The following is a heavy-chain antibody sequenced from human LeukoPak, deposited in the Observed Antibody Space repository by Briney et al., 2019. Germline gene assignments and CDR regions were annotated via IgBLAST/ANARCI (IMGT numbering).Heavy chain of an antibody. CDR3: ARDEGDLLEGYFDY. D-gene: IGHD1-26*01. J-gene: IGHJ4*02. V-gene: IGHV3-48*04. CDR1: GFTFSSYW. Sequence: GGSLRLSCAASGFTFSSYWMNWVRQAPGKGLEWVSYISSSGSTIYYADSVKGRFTISRDNAKNSLYLQMNSLRAEDTAVYYCARDEGDLLEGYFDYWGQGTLVTVSS. CDR2: ISSSGSTI.